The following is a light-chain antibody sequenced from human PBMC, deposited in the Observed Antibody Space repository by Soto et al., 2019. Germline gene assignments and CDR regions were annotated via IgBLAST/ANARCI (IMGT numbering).Light chain of an antibody. CDR3: RQYGRRPPFT. V-gene: IGKV3-20*01. CDR1: QSVSSTY. Sequence: DIELTQSPGTLSLSPGDRATLSCRASQSVSSTYIAWYQQNPGQAPRLLIYAASSRATGIPDRCSGGRSARKFFPTTSSREHDDFAVSYCRQYGRRPPFTFGQGTKVEIK. J-gene: IGKJ2*01. CDR2: AAS.